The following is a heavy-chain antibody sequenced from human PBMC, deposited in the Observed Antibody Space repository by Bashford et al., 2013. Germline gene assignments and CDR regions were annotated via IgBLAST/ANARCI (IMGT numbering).Heavy chain of an antibody. CDR3: ARDGGRKCRDY. Sequence: VRQAPGKGLEWVSSISSSSSYIYYADSVKGRFTISRDNAKNSLYLQMNSLRAEDTAVYYCARDGGRKCRDYWGQGTLVTVSS. CDR2: ISSSSSYI. J-gene: IGHJ4*02. D-gene: IGHD1-14*01. V-gene: IGHV3-21*01.